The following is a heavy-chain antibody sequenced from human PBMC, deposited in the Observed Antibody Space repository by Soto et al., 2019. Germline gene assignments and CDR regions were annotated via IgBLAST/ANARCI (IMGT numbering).Heavy chain of an antibody. D-gene: IGHD3-3*01. V-gene: IGHV6-1*01. Sequence: PSQTLSLTCAISGDSVSSNSAAWNWIRQSPSRGLEWLGRTYYRSKWYNDYAVSVKSRITINPDTSKNQFSLQLNSVTPEDTAVYYCARDRLDFWSGSYYYYGMDVRGQGTTVTVSS. CDR3: ARDRLDFWSGSYYYYGMDV. CDR2: TYYRSKWYN. CDR1: GDSVSSNSAA. J-gene: IGHJ6*02.